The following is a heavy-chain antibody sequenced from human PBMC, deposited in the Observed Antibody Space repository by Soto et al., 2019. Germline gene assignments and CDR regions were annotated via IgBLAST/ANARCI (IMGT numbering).Heavy chain of an antibody. J-gene: IGHJ6*03. Sequence: SETLSLTCTVSGGSISSSSYYWGWIRQPPGKGLEWIGSIYYSGSTYYNPSLKSRVTISVDTSKNQFSLKLSSVTAADTAVYYCARPSAGGGYYYYMDVWGKGTTVTVSS. CDR2: IYYSGST. V-gene: IGHV4-39*01. CDR1: GGSISSSSYY. D-gene: IGHD3-16*01. CDR3: ARPSAGGGYYYYMDV.